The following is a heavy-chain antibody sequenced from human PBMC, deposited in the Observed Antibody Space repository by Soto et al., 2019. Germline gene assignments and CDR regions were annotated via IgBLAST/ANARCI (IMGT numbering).Heavy chain of an antibody. V-gene: IGHV3-23*01. CDR2: ISGYGGST. Sequence: EVQLLESGGGLVQPGGSLRLSCAASGFTFSSYAMNWVRQAPGKGLECISGISGYGGSTYYADSVKGRFIISRDNSKNTLYLQMNSLRAEDTAIYSCAKYSPILDYWGQGTLVTVSS. J-gene: IGHJ4*02. D-gene: IGHD2-21*01. CDR3: AKYSPILDY. CDR1: GFTFSSYA.